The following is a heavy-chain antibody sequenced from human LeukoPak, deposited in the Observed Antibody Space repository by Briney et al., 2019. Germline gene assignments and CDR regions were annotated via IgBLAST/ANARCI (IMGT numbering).Heavy chain of an antibody. D-gene: IGHD3-22*01. CDR1: GYSISSGYY. CDR2: IYYSGST. J-gene: IGHJ4*02. CDR3: ARVPTYYYDSSGSDYFDY. Sequence: SETLSLTCTVSGYSISSGYYWSWIRQPPGKGLEWIGYIYYSGSTNYNPSLKSRVTISVDTSKNQFSLKLSSVTAADTAVYYCARVPTYYYDSSGSDYFDYWGQGTLVTVSS. V-gene: IGHV4-61*01.